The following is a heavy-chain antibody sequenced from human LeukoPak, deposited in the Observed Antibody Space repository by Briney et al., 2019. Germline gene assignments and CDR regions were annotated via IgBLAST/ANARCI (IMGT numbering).Heavy chain of an antibody. Sequence: GGSLRLSCAASGFTFSSYSMNWVRQAPGKGLEWVSSISSSSSYMYYADSVKGRFTISRDNAKNSLYLQMNSLRAEDTAVYYCARDTGSGSYYKNAYDYWGQGTLVTVSS. CDR2: ISSSSSYM. J-gene: IGHJ4*02. V-gene: IGHV3-21*01. CDR3: ARDTGSGSYYKNAYDY. D-gene: IGHD3-10*01. CDR1: GFTFSSYS.